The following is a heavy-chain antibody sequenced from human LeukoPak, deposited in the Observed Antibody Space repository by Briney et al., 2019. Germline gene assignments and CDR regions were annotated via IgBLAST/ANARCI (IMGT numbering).Heavy chain of an antibody. CDR2: IKEDGSDK. J-gene: IGHJ4*02. Sequence: GGSLRLSCAASGFTFSGSWMTWVRQAPGKGLEWVAHIKEDGSDKYYVDSVTGRFTISRDNTKNSLYLQMSSLRAEDTAVYYCASWNSDWEFAYWGQGTLVSVSS. D-gene: IGHD1/OR15-1a*01. V-gene: IGHV3-7*05. CDR3: ASWNSDWEFAY. CDR1: GFTFSGSW.